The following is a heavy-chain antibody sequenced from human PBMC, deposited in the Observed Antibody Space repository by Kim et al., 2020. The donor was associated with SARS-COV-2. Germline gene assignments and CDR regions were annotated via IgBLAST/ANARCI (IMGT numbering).Heavy chain of an antibody. V-gene: IGHV1-2*02. CDR1: GYTFTDYY. Sequence: ASVKVSCKASGYTFTDYYIHWVRQAPGQGLEWMGWINPYIGDTTYAQKFQGRVTMTRDTSISTPYVELSSLRSDDTAVYYCARSAHFWSGHYLDFWGQGTLITV. CDR2: INPYIGDT. CDR3: ARSAHFWSGHYLDF. D-gene: IGHD3-3*01. J-gene: IGHJ4*02.